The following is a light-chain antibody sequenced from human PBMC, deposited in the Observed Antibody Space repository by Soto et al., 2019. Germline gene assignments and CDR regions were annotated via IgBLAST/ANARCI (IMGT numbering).Light chain of an antibody. CDR2: EVS. J-gene: IGLJ3*02. CDR3: SSYTTSSTQV. Sequence: QSALTQPASVSGSPGQSITISCTGTSRDVGYYNYVSWYQHHPGKAPKLMIYEVSNRPSGVSNRFSGSKSGNTASLAISRLQAEDEADYYCSSYTTSSTQVFGGGTKLTVL. CDR1: SRDVGYYNY. V-gene: IGLV2-14*01.